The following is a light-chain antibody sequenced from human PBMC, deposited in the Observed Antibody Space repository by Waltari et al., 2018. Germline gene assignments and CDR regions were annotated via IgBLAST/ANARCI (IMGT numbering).Light chain of an antibody. Sequence: DIQLTQSPSFLSASVGDRVTITCRATQGISIYLACYQQKPGKAPRVLIYAASTLQSGVPSRFSGSGSGTEFTLTISSLQPEDFATYYCQQLHIYPRTFGQGTKVEIK. V-gene: IGKV1-9*01. CDR3: QQLHIYPRT. CDR2: AAS. J-gene: IGKJ1*01. CDR1: QGISIY.